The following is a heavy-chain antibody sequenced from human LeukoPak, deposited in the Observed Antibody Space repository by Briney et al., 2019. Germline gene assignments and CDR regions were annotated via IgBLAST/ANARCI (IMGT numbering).Heavy chain of an antibody. Sequence: SETLSLTCTVSGGSISSSSYYWGWIRQPPGKGLEGIGSIYYSGSTYYNPSLKSRVTISVDTSKNQFSLKLSSVTAADTAVYYCARHDGPPQYSGYDYWGQGTLVTVSS. CDR1: GGSISSSSYY. D-gene: IGHD5-12*01. CDR3: ARHDGPPQYSGYDY. V-gene: IGHV4-39*01. CDR2: IYYSGST. J-gene: IGHJ4*02.